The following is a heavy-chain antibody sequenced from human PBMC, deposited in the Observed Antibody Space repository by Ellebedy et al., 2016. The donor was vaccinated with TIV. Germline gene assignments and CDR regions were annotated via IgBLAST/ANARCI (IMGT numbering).Heavy chain of an antibody. CDR1: GGSFLGYY. CDR3: SRGRRFSASYHPMMATFEV. V-gene: IGHV4-34*01. Sequence: SETLSLXXSVQGGSFLGYYWSWIRQSPGKGLEWIGDINPSGNVNYTTSLKSRLIMSIDTSKRQISLNLKSLTAADTAIYYCSRGRRFSASYHPMMATFEVWGQGTMVIVSS. J-gene: IGHJ3*01. D-gene: IGHD3-10*01. CDR2: INPSGNV.